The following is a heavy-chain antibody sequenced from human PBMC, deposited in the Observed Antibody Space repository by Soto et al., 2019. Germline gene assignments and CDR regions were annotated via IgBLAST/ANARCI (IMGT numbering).Heavy chain of an antibody. V-gene: IGHV3-21*01. J-gene: IGHJ6*02. CDR1: GFTFSSYS. D-gene: IGHD3-10*01. Sequence: PGGSLRLSCAASGFTFSSYSMNWVRQAPGKGLEWVSSISSSSSYIYYADSVKGGFTISRDNAKNSLYLQMNSLRAEDTAVYYCARDPGMVRGVIFHYYGMDVWGQGTTVTVSS. CDR2: ISSSSSYI. CDR3: ARDPGMVRGVIFHYYGMDV.